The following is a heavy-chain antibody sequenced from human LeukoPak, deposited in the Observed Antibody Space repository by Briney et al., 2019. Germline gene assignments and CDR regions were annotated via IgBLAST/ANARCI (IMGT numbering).Heavy chain of an antibody. CDR3: ARVPLDGIGAAEW. D-gene: IGHD6-13*01. CDR1: GFTFSSYS. Sequence: PGGSLTLSCAASGFTFSSYSMNLVRQAPGKGLEWVSCISSSSTYIYYADSVKGRFTISRDNAKNSLYLQMNSLRADDTAVYYCARVPLDGIGAAEWWGQGTLVTVSS. V-gene: IGHV3-21*01. J-gene: IGHJ4*02. CDR2: ISSSSTYI.